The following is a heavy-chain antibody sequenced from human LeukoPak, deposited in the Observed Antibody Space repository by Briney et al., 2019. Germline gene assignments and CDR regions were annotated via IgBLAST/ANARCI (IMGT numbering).Heavy chain of an antibody. Sequence: GGSLRLSCAASGFTFSDYYMFWIRQDPGKGLEWVSYISSSGSTKYYADSVKGRFTISRDNSKNTLYLQMNSLRAEDTAVYYCAKVRSSELVLDYWGQGTLVTVSS. V-gene: IGHV3-11*04. CDR3: AKVRSSELVLDY. CDR1: GFTFSDYY. D-gene: IGHD6-13*01. CDR2: ISSSGSTK. J-gene: IGHJ4*02.